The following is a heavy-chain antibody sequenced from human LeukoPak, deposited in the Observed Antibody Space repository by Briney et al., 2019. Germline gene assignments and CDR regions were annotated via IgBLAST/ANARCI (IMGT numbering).Heavy chain of an antibody. CDR3: AREGGRRGFPLFDY. J-gene: IGHJ4*02. Sequence: SLKLSCEGSGYDFTKHMLSGGRERPRQGGERGWRISPYFGKANYAEKFQGRVVMTGDKSTGTAYMELRSLRPDDTAVYYCAREGGRRGFPLFDYWGQGTLVIVSS. D-gene: IGHD1-26*01. CDR2: ISPYFGKA. CDR1: GYDFTKHM. V-gene: IGHV1-18*01.